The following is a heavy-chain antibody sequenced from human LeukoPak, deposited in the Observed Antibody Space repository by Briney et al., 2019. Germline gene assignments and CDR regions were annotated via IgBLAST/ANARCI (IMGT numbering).Heavy chain of an antibody. Sequence: GGSLRLSCAASGFTFSNYEFNWVRQAPGQGLEWVSYISSSGRNIYYADSVKGRFTISRDNAKNSLYLQMNSLRAEDTAVYYCARDLVQLWSKDFWGQGTLVTVSS. D-gene: IGHD5-18*01. CDR2: ISSSGRNI. CDR3: ARDLVQLWSKDF. V-gene: IGHV3-48*03. CDR1: GFTFSNYE. J-gene: IGHJ4*02.